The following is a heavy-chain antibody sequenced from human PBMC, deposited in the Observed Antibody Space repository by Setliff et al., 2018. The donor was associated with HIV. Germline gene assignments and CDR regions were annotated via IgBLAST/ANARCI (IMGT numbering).Heavy chain of an antibody. D-gene: IGHD2-2*01. Sequence: ETLSLTCAVYGGSFSGYYWSWIRQPPGKGLEWIGEINHSGSTNYNPSLKSRVTISVDTSKNQFSLKLSSLTAADTAVYYCARGFDYAQRPPLYYFDYWGQGTLVTVSS. CDR2: INHSGST. CDR3: ARGFDYAQRPPLYYFDY. J-gene: IGHJ4*02. V-gene: IGHV4-34*01. CDR1: GGSFSGYY.